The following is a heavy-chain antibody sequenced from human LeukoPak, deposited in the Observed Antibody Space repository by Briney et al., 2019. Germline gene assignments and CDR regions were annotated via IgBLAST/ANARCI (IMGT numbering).Heavy chain of an antibody. CDR1: GYTFTGYY. CDR3: ARDSSGGGYYDSSGFDY. Sequence: ASVKVSCKASGYTFTGYYIHWVRQAPGQGLEWMGWINPHSGGTNYAQKFQGGVTVTRDTSITTAYMELSSLRSDDTAVYYCARDSSGGGYYDSSGFDYWGQGTLVTVSS. J-gene: IGHJ4*02. CDR2: INPHSGGT. V-gene: IGHV1-2*02. D-gene: IGHD3-22*01.